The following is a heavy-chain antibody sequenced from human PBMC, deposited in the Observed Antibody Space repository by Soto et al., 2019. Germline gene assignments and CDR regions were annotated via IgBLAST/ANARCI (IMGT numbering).Heavy chain of an antibody. V-gene: IGHV4-59*08. Sequence: QVQLQESGPGLVKPSETLSLTCTVSGGSISSYYWSWIRQPPGKGLEWIGYIYYSGSTNYNPSLTSRAPTSVATSKNQFALKLSSVTAADTAVYSCARRYGSCFDYWGQGTLVTVSS. CDR3: ARRYGSCFDY. J-gene: IGHJ4*02. CDR1: GGSISSYY. D-gene: IGHD5-18*01. CDR2: IYYSGST.